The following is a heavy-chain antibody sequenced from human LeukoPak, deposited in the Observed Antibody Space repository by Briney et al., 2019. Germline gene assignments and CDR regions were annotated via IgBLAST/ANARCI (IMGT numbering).Heavy chain of an antibody. CDR1: GGSFSGYY. CDR3: ARGGRYQLLRGIRFDP. Sequence: SEILSLTCAVYGGSFSGYYWSWIRQPPGKGLEWIGEINHSGSTNYNPSLKSRVTISVDTSKNQFSLKLSSVTAADTAVYYCARGGRYQLLRGIRFDPWGQGTLVTVSS. V-gene: IGHV4-34*01. J-gene: IGHJ5*02. D-gene: IGHD2-2*01. CDR2: INHSGST.